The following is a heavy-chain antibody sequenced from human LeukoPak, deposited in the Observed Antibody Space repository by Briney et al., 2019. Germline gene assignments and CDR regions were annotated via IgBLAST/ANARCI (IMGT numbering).Heavy chain of an antibody. CDR3: ARSYYDSSGYYPYWYFDL. CDR2: INHSGST. V-gene: IGHV4-30-2*01. CDR1: GGSISSGGYS. D-gene: IGHD3-22*01. J-gene: IGHJ2*01. Sequence: SQTLSLTCAVSGGSISSGGYSWSWIRQPPGKGLEWIGEINHSGSTNYNPSLKSRVTISVDTSKNQFSLKLSSVTAADTAVYYYARSYYDSSGYYPYWYFDLWGRGTLVTVSS.